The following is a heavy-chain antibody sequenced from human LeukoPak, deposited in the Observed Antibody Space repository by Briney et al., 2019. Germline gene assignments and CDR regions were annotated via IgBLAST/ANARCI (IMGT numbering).Heavy chain of an antibody. V-gene: IGHV3-20*04. CDR2: ITWNGGSA. J-gene: IGHJ6*03. Sequence: PGGSLRLSCAASGFSFNDYGMSWVRQAPGQGPEWVSGITWNGGSADYAASVKGRFTISRDNARNSLHLQMNSLRDEDTALYYCVRGGGSIRHSYYYYVDVWGKGTSVTVSS. D-gene: IGHD2-15*01. CDR3: VRGGGSIRHSYYYYVDV. CDR1: GFSFNDYG.